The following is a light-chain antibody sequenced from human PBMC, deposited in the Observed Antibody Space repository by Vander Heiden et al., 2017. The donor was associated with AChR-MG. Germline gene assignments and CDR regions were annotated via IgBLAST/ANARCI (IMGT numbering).Light chain of an antibody. CDR1: SPNIGSNY. CDR2: SNN. V-gene: IGLV1-47*02. CDR3: AAWDDSLSGWV. J-gene: IGLJ3*02. Sequence: QSVLTQPPSASGTPGQRVTISCSGSSPNIGSNYGYWYQQLPGTAPKLLIYSNNQRPSGVPDRFSGSKSGTSASLAISGLRSEDEADYYCAAWDDSLSGWVFGGGTKLTVL.